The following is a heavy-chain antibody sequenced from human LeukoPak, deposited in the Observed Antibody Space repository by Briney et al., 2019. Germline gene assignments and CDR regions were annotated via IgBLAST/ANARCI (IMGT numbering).Heavy chain of an antibody. CDR1: GGSISSYY. CDR2: IYYSGST. Sequence: SETLSLTCTVSGGSISSYYWSWIRQPPGKGLECIGYIYYSGSTDYNPSLKSRVTISVDTSKNQFSLKLSSVTATDTAVYYCAREDCSGGSCYPSHWGQGTLVTVSS. D-gene: IGHD2-15*01. CDR3: AREDCSGGSCYPSH. J-gene: IGHJ4*02. V-gene: IGHV4-59*01.